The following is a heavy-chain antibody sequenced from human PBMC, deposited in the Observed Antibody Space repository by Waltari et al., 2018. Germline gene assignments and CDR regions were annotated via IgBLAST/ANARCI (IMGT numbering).Heavy chain of an antibody. CDR2: ISSDGTTI. CDR3: VRGGSGVFWSGYYGWFDP. Sequence: EVQLVESGGGLVQPGGSLRLSCVGSGFTFSIYSLNWVRQTPEKGLEWVSHISSDGTTIQYADSVRGRFTISRDNAKSSVYLQMNSLRAEDTAVYYCVRGGSGVFWSGYYGWFDPWGHGTLVTVSS. CDR1: GFTFSIYS. V-gene: IGHV3-48*04. D-gene: IGHD3-3*01. J-gene: IGHJ5*02.